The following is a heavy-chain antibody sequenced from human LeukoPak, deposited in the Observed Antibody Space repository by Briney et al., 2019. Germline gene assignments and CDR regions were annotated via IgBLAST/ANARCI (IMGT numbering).Heavy chain of an antibody. D-gene: IGHD2-15*01. V-gene: IGHV1-8*01. Sequence: ASVNVSCKASGYTFTSYDINWVRQATGQGLEWMGWMNPNSGNTGNAQKFQGRGTMTRNTSISTAYMELSSLRSEDTAVYYCARRHGRCSDGSCYYPDYWGQGTLVTVSS. J-gene: IGHJ4*02. CDR1: GYTFTSYD. CDR2: MNPNSGNT. CDR3: ARRHGRCSDGSCYYPDY.